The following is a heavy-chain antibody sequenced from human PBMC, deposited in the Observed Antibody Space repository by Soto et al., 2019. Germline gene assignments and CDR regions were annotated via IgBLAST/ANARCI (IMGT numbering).Heavy chain of an antibody. CDR2: ISGSGGST. CDR1: GFTFSSYA. V-gene: IGHV3-23*01. Sequence: EVQLLESGGGLVQPGGSLRLSCAASGFTFSSYAMSWVRQAPGKGLEWVSAISGSGGSTYYADSVKGRFTISRDNSKNTLYLQMNSLRAEDTAVYYCAKDPPSWSSGYYGLYYGMDVWGQGTTVTVSS. J-gene: IGHJ6*02. CDR3: AKDPPSWSSGYYGLYYGMDV. D-gene: IGHD3-22*01.